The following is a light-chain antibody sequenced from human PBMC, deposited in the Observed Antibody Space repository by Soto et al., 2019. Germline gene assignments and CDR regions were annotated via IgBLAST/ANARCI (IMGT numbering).Light chain of an antibody. Sequence: DIQMTRSPSSLSASVGDRVAITCRASQNIRNYLNWYQQKPGKAPKVLIYGAASLQSGVPSRFSGSGSGTNFTLTINSLQPEDYATYYCQQSYNIQALTFGGGTKVEIK. J-gene: IGKJ4*01. CDR2: GAA. CDR1: QNIRNY. V-gene: IGKV1-39*01. CDR3: QQSYNIQALT.